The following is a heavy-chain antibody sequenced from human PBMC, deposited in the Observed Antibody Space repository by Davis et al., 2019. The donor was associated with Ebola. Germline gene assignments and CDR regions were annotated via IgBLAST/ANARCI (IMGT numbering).Heavy chain of an antibody. J-gene: IGHJ5*02. Sequence: PGGSLRLSCAASGFTFSSYAISWVRQAPGQGLEWMGGIIPIFGTANYAQKFQGRVTITADESTSTAYMELSSLRSEDTAVYYCARVEAYSGYDSYWFDPWGQGTLVTVSS. D-gene: IGHD5-12*01. CDR2: IIPIFGTA. CDR3: ARVEAYSGYDSYWFDP. CDR1: GFTFSSYA. V-gene: IGHV1-69*01.